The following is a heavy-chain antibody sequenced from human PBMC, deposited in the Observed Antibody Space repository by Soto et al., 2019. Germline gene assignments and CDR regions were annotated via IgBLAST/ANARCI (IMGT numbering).Heavy chain of an antibody. J-gene: IGHJ4*02. Sequence: SLRLSCAASGFTFSSYAMGWVRQGPLKGLEWVAVVSIGGSTHYADSVRGRFTISRDNSKNTLSLQMNSLTAEDTAAYYCVKWHTSNFDSLPFTGFDFWGQGTQVTVSS. CDR2: VSIGGST. CDR3: VKWHTSNFDSLPFTGFDF. D-gene: IGHD3-22*01. CDR1: GFTFSSYA. V-gene: IGHV3-23*01.